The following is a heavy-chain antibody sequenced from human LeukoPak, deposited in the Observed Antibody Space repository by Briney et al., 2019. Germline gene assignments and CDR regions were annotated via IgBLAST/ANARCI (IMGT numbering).Heavy chain of an antibody. CDR2: IKQDGSEK. D-gene: IGHD5-18*01. J-gene: IGHJ4*02. CDR1: GFTFRNFW. CDR3: ARGGYTFGYGLYYFDY. Sequence: GGSLRLSCAASGFTFRNFWMTWVRQAPGKGLEWVANIKQDGSEKYYVDSVRGRFTISRDNAKNSLYLQMNSLRAEDPAVYFCARGGYTFGYGLYYFDYWGQGTLVTVSS. V-gene: IGHV3-7*01.